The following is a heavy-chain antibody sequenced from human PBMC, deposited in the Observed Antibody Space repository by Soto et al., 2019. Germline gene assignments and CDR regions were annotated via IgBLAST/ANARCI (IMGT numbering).Heavy chain of an antibody. CDR2: VGWDRGTA. CDR3: AVITAYIVLLPSNIHFEA. J-gene: IGHJ4*02. D-gene: IGHD2-8*02. V-gene: IGHV3-9*01. CDR1: GSTFDGDAIA. Sequence: LTLSCAASGSTFDGDAIAMDWGRQAPGEGLFLVSGVGWDRGTAGYAASVPGRFTVSRDHSKNSLDLQMDSLRPGDTALYYCAVITAYIVLLPSNIHFEAWGQGSLVTVSS.